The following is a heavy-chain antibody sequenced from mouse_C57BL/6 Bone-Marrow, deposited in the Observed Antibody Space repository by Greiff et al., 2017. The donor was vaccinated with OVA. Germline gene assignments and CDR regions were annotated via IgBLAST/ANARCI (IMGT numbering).Heavy chain of an antibody. CDR2: ISDGGSYT. V-gene: IGHV5-4*03. D-gene: IGHD1-1*01. J-gene: IGHJ3*01. CDR1: GFTFSSYA. CDR3: ARAPPDGSSECAY. Sequence: EVKLVESGGGLVKPGGSLKLSCAASGFTFSSYAMSWVRQTPEKRLEWVATISDGGSYTYYPDNVKGRFTISRDNAKNNLYLQMSHLKSEDTAMDYCARAPPDGSSECAYWGQGTLVTVSA.